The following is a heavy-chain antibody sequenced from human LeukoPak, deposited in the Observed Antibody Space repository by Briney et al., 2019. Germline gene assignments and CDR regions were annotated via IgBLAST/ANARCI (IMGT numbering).Heavy chain of an antibody. Sequence: SDTLSLTCTVSGGSISSSSYYWGWIRQPPGKPVGGIGGIYYSGSTYYNPSLKSRVTISVDTSKNQFSLKLSSGTAADTAVYYCAGLTRGDAFDIWGQGTMVTVSS. CDR3: AGLTRGDAFDI. J-gene: IGHJ3*02. CDR1: GGSISSSSYY. V-gene: IGHV4-39*01. D-gene: IGHD3-10*01. CDR2: IYYSGST.